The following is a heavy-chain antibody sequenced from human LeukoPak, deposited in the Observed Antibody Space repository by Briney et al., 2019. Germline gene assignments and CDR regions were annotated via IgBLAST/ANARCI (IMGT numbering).Heavy chain of an antibody. CDR3: ARDEGIAAQFDY. CDR2: IYSSGNT. J-gene: IGHJ4*02. D-gene: IGHD6-6*01. CDR1: HDSFISYY. V-gene: IGHV4-59*01. Sequence: SGTLSLTCTVSHDSFISYYWNWIRQPPGKGLEWIGYIYSSGNTDYNPALRSRVTMSMDTSRNQFSLKLRSVTAADTAIYYCARDEGIAAQFDYWGQGTLVTVSS.